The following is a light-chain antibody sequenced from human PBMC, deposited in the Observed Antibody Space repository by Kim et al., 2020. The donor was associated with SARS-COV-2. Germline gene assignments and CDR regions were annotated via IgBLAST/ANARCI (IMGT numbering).Light chain of an antibody. CDR2: KAS. J-gene: IGKJ1*01. V-gene: IGKV1-5*03. Sequence: ASVGDRVTISCRASQDIHICLTWFQQKPGKAPRVLMYKASTLESGVPSRFSGSGSGTEFTLTISSLQPDDSATYYCQQYDVHPETFGQGTKVDIK. CDR1: QDIHIC. CDR3: QQYDVHPET.